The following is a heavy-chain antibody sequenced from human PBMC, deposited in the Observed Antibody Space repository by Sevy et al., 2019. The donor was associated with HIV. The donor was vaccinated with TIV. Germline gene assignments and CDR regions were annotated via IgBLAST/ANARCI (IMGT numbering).Heavy chain of an antibody. J-gene: IGHJ4*02. CDR1: GFTFSSYS. V-gene: IGHV3-48*02. Sequence: GESLKISCAASGFTFSSYSMNWVRQAPGKGLEWVSHISSNSYTIYYADSVKGRFTITRDNAQNSLYLQMNSLRDEDTGINYCARDPASYCSGDRCPGTLDYWGQGPLVTVSS. CDR3: ARDPASYCSGDRCPGTLDY. D-gene: IGHD2-15*01. CDR2: ISSNSYTI.